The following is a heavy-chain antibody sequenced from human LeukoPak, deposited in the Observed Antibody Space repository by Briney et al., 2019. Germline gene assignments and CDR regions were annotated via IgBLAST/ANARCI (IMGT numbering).Heavy chain of an antibody. V-gene: IGHV1-8*01. CDR2: MKPNSGNT. CDR1: GHTFTSYD. J-gene: IGHJ5*02. CDR3: ALVLGYCSGGSCYGGFDP. D-gene: IGHD2-15*01. Sequence: ASVKVSCNASGHTFTSYDTNWVRQATGQGLEWRGWMKPNSGNTGYAQKFQGRVTMTRNTSISTAYMELSSLRSEDTAVYYCALVLGYCSGGSCYGGFDPWGQGTLVTVSS.